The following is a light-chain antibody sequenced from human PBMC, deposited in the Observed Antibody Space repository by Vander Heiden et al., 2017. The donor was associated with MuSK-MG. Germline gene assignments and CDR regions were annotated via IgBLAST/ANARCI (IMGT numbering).Light chain of an antibody. CDR2: GAS. V-gene: IGKV3-15*01. Sequence: EIVMTQSPATLSVSPGERATLSCRASQSVSSNLAWYQQKPGQAPRLLIYGASTRANGIPDRFSGSGSGTGFTLTSSSRQSEDFAVYYWQHYNNWKTFGQGTKVEI. CDR3: QHYNNWKT. J-gene: IGKJ1*01. CDR1: QSVSSN.